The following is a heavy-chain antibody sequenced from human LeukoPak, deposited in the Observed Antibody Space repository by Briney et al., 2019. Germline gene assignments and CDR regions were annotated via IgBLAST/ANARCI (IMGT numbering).Heavy chain of an antibody. CDR2: IYSSGSA. CDR1: GASINNNF. Sequence: SETLSLTCTVSGASINNNFWTWIRQPPGKGLEWIGYIYSSGSANYDPSLKSRVIISGDTSKNQISLNLTSVTAADTAVYFCARHRDYYDTWGHGTLVTVSS. V-gene: IGHV4-59*08. D-gene: IGHD3-22*01. CDR3: ARHRDYYDT. J-gene: IGHJ4*01.